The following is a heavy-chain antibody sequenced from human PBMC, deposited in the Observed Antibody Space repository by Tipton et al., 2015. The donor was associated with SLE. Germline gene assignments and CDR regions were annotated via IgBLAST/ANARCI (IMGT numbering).Heavy chain of an antibody. CDR2: ISGSGGST. J-gene: IGHJ4*02. CDR3: AKAHCSGGSCYSTVDY. D-gene: IGHD2-15*01. CDR1: GFTFSSYA. Sequence: GSLRLSCAASGFTFSSYAMSWVRQAPGKGLEWVSAISGSGGSTYYADSVKGRFTISRDNSKNTLYLQMNSLRAEDTAVYYCAKAHCSGGSCYSTVDYWGQGSLVTVSS. V-gene: IGHV3-23*01.